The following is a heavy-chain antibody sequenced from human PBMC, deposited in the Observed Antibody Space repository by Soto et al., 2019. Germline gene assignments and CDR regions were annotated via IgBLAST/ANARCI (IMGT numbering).Heavy chain of an antibody. CDR3: ARDLTDILTGYLYY. CDR1: GYTFTSYA. Sequence: ASVKVSCKASGYTFTSYAMNWVRQAPGQGLEWMGWINTNTGNPTYAQGFTGRFVFSLDTSVSTAYLQICSLKAEDTAVYYCARDLTDILTGYLYYWGQGTLVTVSS. V-gene: IGHV7-4-1*01. CDR2: INTNTGNP. D-gene: IGHD3-9*01. J-gene: IGHJ4*02.